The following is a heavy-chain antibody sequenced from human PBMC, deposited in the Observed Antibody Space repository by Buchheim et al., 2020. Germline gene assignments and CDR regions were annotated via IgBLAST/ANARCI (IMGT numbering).Heavy chain of an antibody. V-gene: IGHV3-30*02. Sequence: QVQLVESGGGVVQPGRSLRLSCAASGFTFSSSGMHWVRQAPGKGLEWVSFIRYDATTMYFLDSVKGRFSISRDNSKNILYLQMHSLRPEDTAVYYCVTSNWFHWGPGTL. CDR1: GFTFSSSG. CDR2: IRYDATTM. J-gene: IGHJ4*02. D-gene: IGHD6-13*01. CDR3: VTSNWFH.